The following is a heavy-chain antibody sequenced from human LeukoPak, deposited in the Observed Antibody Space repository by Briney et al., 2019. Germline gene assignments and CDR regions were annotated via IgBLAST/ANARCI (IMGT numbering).Heavy chain of an antibody. CDR1: GFTFSSYE. Sequence: GGSLRLSCAASGFTFSSYEMNWVRQAPGKGLEWVSYISSSGSTIYYADSVKGRFTISRDNAKNSLYLQMTRLRAEDTAVYYCARDRYSSSWAPTPGWFDPWGQGTLVTVSS. CDR3: ARDRYSSSWAPTPGWFDP. D-gene: IGHD6-13*01. J-gene: IGHJ5*02. V-gene: IGHV3-48*03. CDR2: ISSSGSTI.